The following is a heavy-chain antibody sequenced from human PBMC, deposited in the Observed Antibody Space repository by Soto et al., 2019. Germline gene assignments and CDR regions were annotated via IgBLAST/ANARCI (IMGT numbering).Heavy chain of an antibody. Sequence: ASVKVSCKASGYTFTRYAMHWVRQAPGQRLEWMGWINAGNGNTKYSQKFQGRVTITRDTSASTAYMELSSLRSEDTAIYYCARTAAAGKYYYGVDVWGQGTTVTVSS. CDR2: INAGNGNT. CDR1: GYTFTRYA. J-gene: IGHJ6*02. D-gene: IGHD6-13*01. CDR3: ARTAAAGKYYYGVDV. V-gene: IGHV1-3*01.